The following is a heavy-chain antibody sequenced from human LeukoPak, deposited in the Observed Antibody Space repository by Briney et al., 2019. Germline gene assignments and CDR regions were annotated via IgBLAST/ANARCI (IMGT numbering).Heavy chain of an antibody. CDR3: ARDRYGDGFAHFDY. CDR2: ISAYNDNT. D-gene: IGHD5-24*01. V-gene: IGHV1-18*01. CDR1: GYTFSSYG. Sequence: ASVKVSCKASGYTFSSYGVSWVRQAPGQGLEWVGWISAYNDNTNYAQQLQGKVTMTIDTSTSTAYMELRSLRSDDTAVYYCARDRYGDGFAHFDYWGQGALVTVSS. J-gene: IGHJ4*02.